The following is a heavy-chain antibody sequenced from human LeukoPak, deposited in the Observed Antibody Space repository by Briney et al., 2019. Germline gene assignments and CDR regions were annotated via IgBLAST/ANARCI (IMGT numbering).Heavy chain of an antibody. D-gene: IGHD6-6*01. J-gene: IGHJ4*02. CDR3: ARGERHLGNIAARRRPFDY. V-gene: IGHV1-46*01. Sequence: ASVKVSCKASGYTFTSYYMHWVRQAPGQGLEWMGIINPSGGSTSYAQKFQGRVTMTRDTSTSTVYMELSSLRSDDTAVYYCARGERHLGNIAARRRPFDYWGQGTLVTVSS. CDR2: INPSGGST. CDR1: GYTFTSYY.